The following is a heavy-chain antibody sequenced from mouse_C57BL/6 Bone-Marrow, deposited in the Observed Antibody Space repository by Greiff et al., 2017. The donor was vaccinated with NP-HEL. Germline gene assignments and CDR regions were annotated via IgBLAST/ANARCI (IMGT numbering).Heavy chain of an antibody. CDR2: ISSGGDYI. CDR1: GFTFSSYA. D-gene: IGHD1-1*02. J-gene: IGHJ2*01. CDR3: TRLPLVLPYYFDY. Sequence: EVQGVESGEGLVKPGGSLKLSCAASGFTFSSYAMSWVRQTPEKRLEWVAYISSGGDYIYYADTVKGRFTISRDNARNTLYLQMSSLKSEDTAMYYCTRLPLVLPYYFDYWGQGTTLTVSS. V-gene: IGHV5-9-1*02.